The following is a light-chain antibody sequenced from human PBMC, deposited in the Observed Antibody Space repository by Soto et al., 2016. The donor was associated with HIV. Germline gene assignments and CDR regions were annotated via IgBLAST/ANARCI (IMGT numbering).Light chain of an antibody. CDR2: QDN. CDR3: QAWDTNIVL. Sequence: SYELTQPPSVSVSPGQTASITCSGDKLGDKYVSWFQQEPGQSPVLVIYQDNKRPSGIPARFSASNSGNIATLTISGTQAMDEADYYCQAWDTNIVLFGGGTKLTV. J-gene: IGLJ2*01. V-gene: IGLV3-1*01. CDR1: KLGDKY.